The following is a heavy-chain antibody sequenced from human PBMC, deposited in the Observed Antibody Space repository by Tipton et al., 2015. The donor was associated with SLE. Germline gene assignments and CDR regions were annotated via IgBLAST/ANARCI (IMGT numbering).Heavy chain of an antibody. CDR1: GFTFSSYA. CDR3: AKDKRSSSWYLDY. V-gene: IGHV3-23*03. D-gene: IGHD6-13*01. CDR2: IYSGGSST. Sequence: GSLRLSCAASGFTFSSYAMSWVRQAPGKGLEWVSVIYSGGSSTYYADSVKGRFTISRDNSKNTLYLQMNSLRAEDTAVYYCAKDKRSSSWYLDYWGQGTLVTVSS. J-gene: IGHJ4*02.